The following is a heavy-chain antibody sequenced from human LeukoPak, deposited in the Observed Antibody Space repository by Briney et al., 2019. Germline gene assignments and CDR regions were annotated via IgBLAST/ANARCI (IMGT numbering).Heavy chain of an antibody. V-gene: IGHV1-69*05. J-gene: IGHJ4*02. CDR2: IIPVFGTA. CDR3: AGLGGYSSSSYDY. CDR1: GGTFSSYT. Sequence: SVKVSCKASGGTFSSYTINWVRQAPGQGLEWMGGIIPVFGTANYVQKFQGRVTMTTDTSTTTAYMELRSLRSDDTAVYYCAGLGGYSSSSYDYWGQGTLVTVSS. D-gene: IGHD6-6*01.